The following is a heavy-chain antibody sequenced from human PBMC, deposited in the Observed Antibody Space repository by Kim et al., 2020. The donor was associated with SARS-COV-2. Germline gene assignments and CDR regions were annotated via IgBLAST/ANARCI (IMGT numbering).Heavy chain of an antibody. J-gene: IGHJ4*02. D-gene: IGHD6-19*01. Sequence: PSLKSRVTISVDTSKNQFSLKLSSVTAADTAVYYCARTGRSESSGWVFDYWGQGTLVTVSS. V-gene: IGHV4-39*01. CDR3: ARTGRSESSGWVFDY.